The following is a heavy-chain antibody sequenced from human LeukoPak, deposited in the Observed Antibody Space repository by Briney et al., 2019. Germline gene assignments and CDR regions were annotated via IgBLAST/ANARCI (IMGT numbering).Heavy chain of an antibody. D-gene: IGHD3-10*01. J-gene: IGHJ4*02. CDR3: ARRGGSGNGFDY. CDR1: GGSISGSSYY. V-gene: IGHV4-39*07. Sequence: SETLSLTCTVSGGSISGSSYYWSWIRQPPGKGLEWIGEINHSGSTNYNPSLKSRVTISVDTSKNQFSLKLSSVTAADTAVYYCARRGGSGNGFDYWGQGTLVTVSS. CDR2: INHSGST.